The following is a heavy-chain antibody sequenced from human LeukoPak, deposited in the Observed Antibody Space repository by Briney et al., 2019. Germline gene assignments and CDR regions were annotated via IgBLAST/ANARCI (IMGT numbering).Heavy chain of an antibody. CDR1: GGSIRSYY. D-gene: IGHD3-10*01. V-gene: IGHV4-59*01. J-gene: IGHJ3*02. CDR2: IYYSGST. Sequence: SETLSLTCTVSGGSIRSYYWNWIRQPPGKGLEWIGYIYYSGSTNYNPSLKSRVTISLDTSKNQFSLNLSSVTAADTAVYYCATLSANSGSFDIWGQGTMVTVSS. CDR3: ATLSANSGSFDI.